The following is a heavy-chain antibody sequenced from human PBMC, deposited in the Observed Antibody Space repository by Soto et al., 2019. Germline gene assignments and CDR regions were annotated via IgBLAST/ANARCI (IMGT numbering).Heavy chain of an antibody. J-gene: IGHJ4*02. CDR1: GFTFSNYA. V-gene: IGHV3-23*01. Sequence: EVQLLESGGGLVQPGGSLRLSCAASGFTFSNYAMTWVRQAPGKGLEWVSGISASTYYADSVKCRFTIFRDKSRNTLYLQMNSRRAEVTAVYYCARVLYSSNWYYFDYWGQGTLVTVSS. CDR2: GISAST. CDR3: ARVLYSSNWYYFDY. D-gene: IGHD6-13*01.